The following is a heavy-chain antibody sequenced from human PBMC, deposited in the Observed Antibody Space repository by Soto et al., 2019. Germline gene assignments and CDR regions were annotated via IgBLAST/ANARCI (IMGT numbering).Heavy chain of an antibody. J-gene: IGHJ4*02. CDR3: VQTTGWPGFDF. D-gene: IGHD6-19*01. CDR1: GFAVSSKY. V-gene: IGHV3-53*01. Sequence: GGSLRLSCAASGFAVSSKYMTWVRQAPGKGLEWVSVIYGGGTTYYADSVKGRFTISRDTSKNTLYLQMNSLRAEDTAVYYCVQTTGWPGFDFWGQGTLVIVSS. CDR2: IYGGGTT.